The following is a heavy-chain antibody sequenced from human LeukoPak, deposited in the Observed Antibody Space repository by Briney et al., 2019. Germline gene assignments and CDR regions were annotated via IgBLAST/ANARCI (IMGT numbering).Heavy chain of an antibody. CDR3: ARDRGTWNDDGFDY. CDR1: GGSIGSHY. J-gene: IGHJ4*02. D-gene: IGHD1-1*01. Sequence: SETLSLTCTVSGGSIGSHYWTWIRQTPGKGLEWIGYVYDIGSTKYNPSLKSRVTMSVDTSKNQFSLKLSSVTAADTAVYYCARDRGTWNDDGFDYWGQGTLVTVSS. CDR2: VYDIGST. V-gene: IGHV4-59*11.